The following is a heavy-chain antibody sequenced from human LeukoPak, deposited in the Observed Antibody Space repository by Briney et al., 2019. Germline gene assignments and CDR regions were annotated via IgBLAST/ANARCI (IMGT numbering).Heavy chain of an antibody. J-gene: IGHJ4*02. V-gene: IGHV3-7*01. CDR3: ARVSRPLTGTTRRVQTNFDY. CDR2: IKQDGSEK. CDR1: GFTFSSYW. D-gene: IGHD1-7*01. Sequence: PGGSLRLSCAASGFTFSSYWMSWVRQAPGKELEWVANIKQDGSEKYYVDSVKGRFTISRDNAKNSLYLQMNSLRAEDTAVYYCARVSRPLTGTTRRVQTNFDYWGQGTLVTVSS.